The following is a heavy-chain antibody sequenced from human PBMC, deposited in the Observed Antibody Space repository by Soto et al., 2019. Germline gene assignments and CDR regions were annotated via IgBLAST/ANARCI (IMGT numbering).Heavy chain of an antibody. CDR2: IKPDGSEK. D-gene: IGHD2-21*01. CDR1: GFTFSNYW. Sequence: EVQLVESGGGLVQPGETLRLSCAPSGFTFSNYWVSWVRQAPGKGLEWVANIKPDGSEKYYVDSVKGRFTISRDNAKNSLYLQMNSLKAEDTAVYYCARGVRDRYWGQGTLVTVSS. CDR3: ARGVRDRY. V-gene: IGHV3-7*04. J-gene: IGHJ4*02.